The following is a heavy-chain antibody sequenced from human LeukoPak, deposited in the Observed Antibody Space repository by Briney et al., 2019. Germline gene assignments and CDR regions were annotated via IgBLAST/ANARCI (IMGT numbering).Heavy chain of an antibody. CDR2: ITAGGTST. Sequence: GGSLRLSCAASGFTFSSYAMSWVRQAPGKGLEWVSAITAGGTSTYYADSVKGRFTISRDNAKNSLFLQMDSLRSEDTAVYYCVKNSGWYRLDCWGQGTLVTVSS. V-gene: IGHV3-23*01. CDR3: VKNSGWYRLDC. J-gene: IGHJ4*02. D-gene: IGHD6-13*01. CDR1: GFTFSSYA.